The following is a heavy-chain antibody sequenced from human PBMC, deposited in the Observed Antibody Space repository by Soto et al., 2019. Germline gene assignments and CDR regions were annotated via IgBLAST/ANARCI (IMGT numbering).Heavy chain of an antibody. CDR3: ARVFSSGSGWMYYFDF. J-gene: IGHJ4*02. V-gene: IGHV4-4*02. D-gene: IGHD6-25*01. Sequence: QVQLQESGPGLVESSGTLSLTCEVSSGSISSGNWWSWVRQPPGKGLEWIGEIYYTGATNYNPSLKSRVTMTIDKSNDQFSLNLRSATAADTAFYYCARVFSSGSGWMYYFDFWGQGILVSVSS. CDR1: SGSISSGNW. CDR2: IYYTGAT.